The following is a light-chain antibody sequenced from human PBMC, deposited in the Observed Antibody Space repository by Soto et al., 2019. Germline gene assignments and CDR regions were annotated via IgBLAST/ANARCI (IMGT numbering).Light chain of an antibody. V-gene: IGKV1-9*01. Sequence: DIQLTQSPSFLSASVGDRVTITRRASQGISSYLAWSQQKPGKAPKLLIYAASTLQSGVPSRFSGSGSGTEFTLTTSSLQPEDFATDYCQQLNSYPITFGQGTRLESK. CDR1: QGISSY. CDR3: QQLNSYPIT. J-gene: IGKJ5*01. CDR2: AAS.